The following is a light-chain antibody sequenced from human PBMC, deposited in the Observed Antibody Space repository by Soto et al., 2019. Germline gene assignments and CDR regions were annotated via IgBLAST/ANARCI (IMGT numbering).Light chain of an antibody. CDR1: QSISDT. Sequence: EILMTQSPATLSLSPGGRATLSCRASQSISDTLAWYQQKPGQAPRLLIYSASRRATGFPGRFSGSGSGTDFTLTISSLQSEDLAVYYCQQYNNWPWTFGQGTKVDIK. CDR2: SAS. J-gene: IGKJ1*01. CDR3: QQYNNWPWT. V-gene: IGKV3-15*01.